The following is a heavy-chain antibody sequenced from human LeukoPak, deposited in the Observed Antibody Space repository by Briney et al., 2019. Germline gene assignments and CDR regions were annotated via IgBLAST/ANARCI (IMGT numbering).Heavy chain of an antibody. CDR1: GFTVSSNY. D-gene: IGHD3-10*01. CDR2: IYSGGST. V-gene: IGHV3-53*01. J-gene: IGHJ2*01. Sequence: EGSLRLSCAASGFTVSSNYMTWVRQAPVKGLEWVSVIYSGGSTYYADSVKGRFTISRDNSKNTLYLQMNSLRAEDSAVYYCARGVTYASGTGFFDLWGRGTLVTVSS. CDR3: ARGVTYASGTGFFDL.